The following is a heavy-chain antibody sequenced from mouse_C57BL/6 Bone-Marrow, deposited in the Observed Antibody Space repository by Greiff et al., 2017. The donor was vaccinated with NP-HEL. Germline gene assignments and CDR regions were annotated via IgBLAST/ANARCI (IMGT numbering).Heavy chain of an antibody. CDR1: GYSFTSYY. J-gene: IGHJ2*01. CDR3: ARPHWGSSYGYFDY. CDR2: IYPGSGNT. D-gene: IGHD1-1*01. Sequence: QVQLQQSGPELVKPGASVKISCKASGYSFTSYYIHWVKQRPGQGLEWIGWIYPGSGNTKYNEKFKGKATLTADTSSSTAYMQLSSLTSEDSAVYYCARPHWGSSYGYFDYWGQGTTLTVSS. V-gene: IGHV1-66*01.